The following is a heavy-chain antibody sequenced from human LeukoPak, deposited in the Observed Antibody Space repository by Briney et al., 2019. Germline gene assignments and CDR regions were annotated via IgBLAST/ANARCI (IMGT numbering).Heavy chain of an antibody. CDR1: GYTFTSYD. CDR2: MNPNSGNT. J-gene: IGHJ6*03. CDR3: ARAREVGFWSGYYRVITSNYYYYMDV. V-gene: IGHV1-8*01. D-gene: IGHD3-3*01. Sequence: ASVKVSCEASGYTFTSYDINWVRQATGQGLEWMGWMNPNSGNTGYAQKFQGRVTMTRNTSISTAYMELNSLRSEDTAVYYCARAREVGFWSGYYRVITSNYYYYMDVWGKGTTVTVS.